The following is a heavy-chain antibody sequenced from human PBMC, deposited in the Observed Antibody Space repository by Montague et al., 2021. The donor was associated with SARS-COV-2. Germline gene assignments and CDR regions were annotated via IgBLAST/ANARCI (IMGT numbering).Heavy chain of an antibody. CDR3: ARIPVGSKYYFDF. Sequence: CAISGDSVSSNIATWNWIRQSPSRGLEWLGRTYYRSKWYNDYAKSVKSRITTDPDTSKHQFSLHLNSVTPEDTAVYYCARIPVGSKYYFDFWGQGTLVTVSS. J-gene: IGHJ4*02. V-gene: IGHV6-1*01. CDR2: TYYRSKWYN. CDR1: GDSVSSNIAT. D-gene: IGHD2-2*01.